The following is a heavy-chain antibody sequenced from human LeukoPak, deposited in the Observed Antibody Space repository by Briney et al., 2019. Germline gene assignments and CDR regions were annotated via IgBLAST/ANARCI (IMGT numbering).Heavy chain of an antibody. J-gene: IGHJ6*03. CDR1: GGSISSYY. CDR3: ARVVEKYYYYYMDV. Sequence: PSETLSLTCTVSGGSISSYYWSWIRQPPGKGLEWIGYIYYSGSTNYNPSLKSRVTISVDTSKNQFSLKLGSVTAADTAVYYCARVVEKYYYYYMDVWGKGTTVTISS. CDR2: IYYSGST. V-gene: IGHV4-59*01.